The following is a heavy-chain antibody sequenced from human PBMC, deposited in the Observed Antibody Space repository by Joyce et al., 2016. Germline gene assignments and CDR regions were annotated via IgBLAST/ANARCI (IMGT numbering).Heavy chain of an antibody. Sequence: QVQLVQSGAEVKKPVASVKVSCKASGYIFSNYALHWVRQAPGQRLEWMGWINTGTGGTNYSPNLQGRLTFTSDPSANIGVMELSRLRSEDTAIYYCARGYDFVGDWSDPWGQGTGVTVSS. J-gene: IGHJ5*02. CDR1: GYIFSNYA. CDR2: INTGTGGT. V-gene: IGHV1-3*04. CDR3: ARGYDFVGDWSDP. D-gene: IGHD3-3*01.